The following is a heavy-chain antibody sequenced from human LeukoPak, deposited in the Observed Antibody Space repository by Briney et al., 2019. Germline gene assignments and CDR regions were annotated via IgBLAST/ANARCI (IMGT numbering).Heavy chain of an antibody. J-gene: IGHJ3*02. CDR2: ISYDGSNK. CDR1: GFTFNSYA. Sequence: GGSLRLSCAASGFTFNSYAMHWVRQAPGKGLGWVAVISYDGSNKYYADSVQGRFTISRDKSENTLYLQMDSLRTEDTAVYYCARDLLNWGQGNAFDIWGQGTMVTVSS. D-gene: IGHD7-27*01. CDR3: ARDLLNWGQGNAFDI. V-gene: IGHV3-30-3*01.